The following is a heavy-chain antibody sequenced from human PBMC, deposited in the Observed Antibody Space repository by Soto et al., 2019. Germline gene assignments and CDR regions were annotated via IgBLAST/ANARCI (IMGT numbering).Heavy chain of an antibody. CDR1: GGSVTTYY. J-gene: IGHJ4*02. V-gene: IGHV4-59*02. D-gene: IGHD3-3*02. CDR2: IYYSGST. CDR3: ARLADY. Sequence: SETLSLTCTVSGGSVTTYYWSWIRQPPGKGLEWIGYIYYSGSTNYNPSLKSRVTISVDTSKNQFSLKLSSVTAADTAVYYCARLADYWGQGTLVTVSS.